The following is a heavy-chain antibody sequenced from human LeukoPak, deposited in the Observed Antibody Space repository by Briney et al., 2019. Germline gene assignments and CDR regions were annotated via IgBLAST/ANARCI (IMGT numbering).Heavy chain of an antibody. CDR3: ARDNGSSWEFDY. D-gene: IGHD6-13*01. V-gene: IGHV1-8*01. J-gene: IGHJ4*02. CDR2: MNPNSGNT. CDR1: GYTFTSYD. Sequence: ASVKVSCKASGYTFTSYDINWVRQATGQGLEWMGWMNPNSGNTGYAQKFQGRVTMTRNTSISTAYMELSSLRSDDTAVYYCARDNGSSWEFDYWGQGTLVTVSS.